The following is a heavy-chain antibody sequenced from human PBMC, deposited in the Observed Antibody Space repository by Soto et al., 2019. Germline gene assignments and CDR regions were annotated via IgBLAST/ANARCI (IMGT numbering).Heavy chain of an antibody. D-gene: IGHD2-21*01. V-gene: IGHV3-30*18. CDR1: GFTFSSYG. CDR3: AKDVYGDLDYTSYWFDP. CDR2: ISYDGSNK. Sequence: GGSLRLSCAASGFTFSSYGMHWVRQAPGKGLEWVAVISYDGSNKYYADSVKGRFTISRDNSKNTLYLQMNSLRAEDTAVYYCAKDVYGDLDYTSYWFDPWGQGTLVTVSS. J-gene: IGHJ5*02.